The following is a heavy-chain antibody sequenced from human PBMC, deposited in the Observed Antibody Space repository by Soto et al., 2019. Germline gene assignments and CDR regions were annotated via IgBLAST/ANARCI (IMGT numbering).Heavy chain of an antibody. CDR1: GASISSYY. CDR2: VHYSGNT. CDR3: ARGAGDYRTTFDY. V-gene: IGHV4-59*01. Sequence: QVQLQESGPGLVKPSETLSLTCTVSGASISSYYWSWSRQPPAKGLEWIGYVHYSGNTNYNPSLKSRVTTSVDKSKRQFSLNLSYVSAADTAVYYCARGAGDYRTTFDYWGKGTLVTVSS. D-gene: IGHD7-27*01. J-gene: IGHJ4*02.